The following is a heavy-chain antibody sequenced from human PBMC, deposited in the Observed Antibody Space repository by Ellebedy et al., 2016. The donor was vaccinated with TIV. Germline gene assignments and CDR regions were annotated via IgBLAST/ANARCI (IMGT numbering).Heavy chain of an antibody. J-gene: IGHJ5*02. Sequence: MPSETLSLTCAVSGGSISSGGYSWNWIRQPPGKGLEWIGYLYHSGSTFSNPSLRSRVSISVDRSKNQFSLKLSSVTAADTAVYFCAREVYDTRAPRGWFDPWGQGTLVTVSS. D-gene: IGHD3-22*01. V-gene: IGHV4-30-2*01. CDR1: GGSISSGGYS. CDR2: LYHSGST. CDR3: AREVYDTRAPRGWFDP.